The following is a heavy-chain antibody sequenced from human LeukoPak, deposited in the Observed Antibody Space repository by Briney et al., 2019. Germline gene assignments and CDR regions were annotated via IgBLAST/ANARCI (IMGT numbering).Heavy chain of an antibody. CDR2: IKRKTDGGTT. J-gene: IGHJ3*02. V-gene: IGHV3-15*01. Sequence: GGSLRLSCAASGFTVNNAWMSWVRQAPGKGLECVGRIKRKTDGGTTDYTAPVKGRFTISRGDSENTPFLQMNNLKTEDTAMYYCTTSLGPASIWGQGTMVTVSS. CDR3: TTSLGPASI. CDR1: GFTVNNAW.